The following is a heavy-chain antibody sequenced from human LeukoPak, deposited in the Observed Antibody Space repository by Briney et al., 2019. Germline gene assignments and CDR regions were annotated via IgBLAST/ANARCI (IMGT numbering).Heavy chain of an antibody. V-gene: IGHV3-23*01. CDR3: AKIQGYFDY. CDR2: ITGSGGTT. CDR1: GFIVSSNY. J-gene: IGHJ4*02. Sequence: PGGSLRLSCAASGFIVSSNYMSWVRQAPGKGPQWVSAITGSGGTTYYADSVKGRFTISRDNSKNTLYLQMNSLRAEDTAVYYCAKIQGYFDYWGQGNLVTVSS.